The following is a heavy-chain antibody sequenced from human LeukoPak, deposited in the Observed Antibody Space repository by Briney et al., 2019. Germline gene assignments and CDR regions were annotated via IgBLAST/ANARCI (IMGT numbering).Heavy chain of an antibody. D-gene: IGHD6-6*01. Sequence: GGSLRLSCAASGFTFRSCAMHWVRQAPGKGLEYVSAISANGDFTSYGNSTMGRFSISRDNSKNTVYLQMGSLRAEDTAVYYCARESVSRARYDYWGQGTLVTVSS. J-gene: IGHJ4*02. CDR2: ISANGDFT. CDR3: ARESVSRARYDY. CDR1: GFTFRSCA. V-gene: IGHV3-64*01.